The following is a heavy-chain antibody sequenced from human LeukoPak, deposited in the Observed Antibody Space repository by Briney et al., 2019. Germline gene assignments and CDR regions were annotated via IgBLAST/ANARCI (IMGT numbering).Heavy chain of an antibody. CDR1: GGTFSSYA. J-gene: IGHJ4*02. CDR2: IIPIFGTA. CDR3: ARGGDIVVVPAATPFGY. Sequence: SVKVSCKASGGTFSSYAISWVRQAPGQGLEWMGGIIPIFGTANYAQKFQGRVTITADESTSTAYMELSSLRSEDTAVYYCARGGDIVVVPAATPFGYWGQGTLVTVSS. V-gene: IGHV1-69*13. D-gene: IGHD2-2*02.